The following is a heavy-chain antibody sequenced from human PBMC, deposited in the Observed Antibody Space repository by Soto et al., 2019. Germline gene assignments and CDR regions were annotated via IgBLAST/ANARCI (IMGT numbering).Heavy chain of an antibody. Sequence: QVQLQESGPGLVKPSQTLSLTCTVSGGSLSSGDYYWSWIRQPPGKGLEWMGYIYYSGSTYYNPSLKSRVTISVDTSQNQFSLKLSSVTAADTAVYYCARDRLGYCSSTSCYDYYYGMDVWGQGTTVNVSS. CDR3: ARDRLGYCSSTSCYDYYYGMDV. J-gene: IGHJ6*02. CDR1: GGSLSSGDYY. V-gene: IGHV4-30-4*01. CDR2: IYYSGST. D-gene: IGHD2-2*01.